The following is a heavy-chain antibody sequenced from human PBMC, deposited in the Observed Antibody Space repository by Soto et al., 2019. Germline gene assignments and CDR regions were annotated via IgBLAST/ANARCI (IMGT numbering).Heavy chain of an antibody. CDR2: IGGSDGRT. Sequence: EVQLLESGVGLVQPGGSLRLSCAASGFTFTNYAMRWGRQAPGKGLEWISTIGGSDGRTYYADSVKGRFTISKDNSKNTLYLQMNNLRAEDTAIYYCARSGSDYSYFDYCGPGTLVTVSS. D-gene: IGHD3-16*01. J-gene: IGHJ4*02. CDR3: ARSGSDYSYFDY. CDR1: GFTFTNYA. V-gene: IGHV3-23*01.